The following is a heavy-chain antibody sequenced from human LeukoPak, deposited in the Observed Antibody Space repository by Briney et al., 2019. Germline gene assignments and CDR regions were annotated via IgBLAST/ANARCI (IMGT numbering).Heavy chain of an antibody. CDR3: ARGMEPYYYMDV. D-gene: IGHD1-26*01. Sequence: ASVKVSCKASGYSFITYDITWVRQAPGQGLEWMGWINPNSGGTNYAQKFQGRVTMTRDTSISTAYMELSRLRSDDTAVYYCARGMEPYYYMDVWGKGTTVTVSS. V-gene: IGHV1-2*02. CDR1: GYSFITYD. J-gene: IGHJ6*03. CDR2: INPNSGGT.